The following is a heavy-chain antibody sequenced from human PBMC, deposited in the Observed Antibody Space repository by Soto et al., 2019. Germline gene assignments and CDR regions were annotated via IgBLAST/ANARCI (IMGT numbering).Heavy chain of an antibody. CDR3: ARSPRSSPYFDY. CDR2: IFPGDSET. J-gene: IGHJ4*02. Sequence: PGESLKISCQGSGYNFGAYWIGWVRQMPGKGLEWMGIIFPGDSETRYSPSFHGKVTISADRSINTAYLQWNSLEASDTAFYFCARSPRSSPYFDYWGQGALVTVPQ. CDR1: GYNFGAYW. D-gene: IGHD6-13*01. V-gene: IGHV5-51*01.